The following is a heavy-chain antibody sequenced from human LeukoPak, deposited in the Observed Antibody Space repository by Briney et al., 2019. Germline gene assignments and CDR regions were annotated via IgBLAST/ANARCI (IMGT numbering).Heavy chain of an antibody. V-gene: IGHV4-4*02. CDR1: GGSISSSNW. CDR3: ASRLSGVGYYFDY. D-gene: IGHD6-25*01. J-gene: IGHJ4*02. Sequence: SETLSLTCAVSGGSISSSNWWSWVRQPPGKGLEWIGEIYHSGSTNYNPSLKSRVTISVDTSKNQFSLKLSSVTAADTAVYYCASRLSGVGYYFDYWGQGTLVTVSS. CDR2: IYHSGST.